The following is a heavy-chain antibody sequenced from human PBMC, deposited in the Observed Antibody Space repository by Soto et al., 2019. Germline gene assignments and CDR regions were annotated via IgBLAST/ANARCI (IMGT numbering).Heavy chain of an antibody. CDR2: MNPNSGNT. J-gene: IGHJ4*02. D-gene: IGHD3-22*01. V-gene: IGHV1-8*01. CDR3: ARTEGTYYYESSGYYPFDY. CDR1: GYTFTSYD. Sequence: QVQLVQSGAEVKKPGASVKVSCKASGYTFTSYDINWVRQATGQGLEWMGWMNPNSGNTGYAQKFQGRVTMTRNTSISTAYMELSSLRSEDTAVYYCARTEGTYYYESSGYYPFDYWGQGTLVTVSS.